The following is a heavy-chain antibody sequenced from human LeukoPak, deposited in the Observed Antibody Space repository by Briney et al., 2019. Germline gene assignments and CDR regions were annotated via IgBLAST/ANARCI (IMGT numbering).Heavy chain of an antibody. D-gene: IGHD1-1*01. J-gene: IGHJ4*02. CDR2: LDPSGSQK. CDR3: AIWTSGNY. Sequence: PGGSLRLSCAASGFTFNRSWMNWVRQAPRKGLEWVANLDPSGSQKRYVDSLKGRFIISKDNPGASLYLDMYSLRAEDTAIYYCAIWTSGNYWGQGTLVTVSS. CDR1: GFTFNRSW. V-gene: IGHV3-7*01.